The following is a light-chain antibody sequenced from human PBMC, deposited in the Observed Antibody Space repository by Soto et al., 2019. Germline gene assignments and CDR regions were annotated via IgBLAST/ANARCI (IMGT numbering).Light chain of an antibody. J-gene: IGLJ3*02. CDR3: AAWDDSLNGSWV. CDR2: SNN. Sequence: QLVLTQPPSASGTPGQRVTISCSGSSSNIGSNTVNWYQQLPGTAPKLLIYSNNQRPSGVPDRFSGSQSGTSASLAISGLQSEDEADYYCAAWDDSLNGSWVFGGGTKLTVL. CDR1: SSNIGSNT. V-gene: IGLV1-44*01.